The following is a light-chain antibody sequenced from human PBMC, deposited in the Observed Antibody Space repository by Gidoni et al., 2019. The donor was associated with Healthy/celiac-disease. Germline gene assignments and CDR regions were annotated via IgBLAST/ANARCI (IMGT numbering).Light chain of an antibody. Sequence: DIQMTHSPSTLTASVGDRVTITCRASQSISSWLAGYQQKPGKAPKLLIYDASSLESGVPSRVSGSGSVTEFTLTIRSLQPDDFATYYCQQYNSYSLPFGQXTQLELK. CDR2: DAS. V-gene: IGKV1-5*01. CDR3: QQYNSYSLP. J-gene: IGKJ2*01. CDR1: QSISSW.